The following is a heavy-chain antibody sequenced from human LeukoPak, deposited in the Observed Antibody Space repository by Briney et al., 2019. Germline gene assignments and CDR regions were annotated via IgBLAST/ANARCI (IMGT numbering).Heavy chain of an antibody. CDR3: ARVGYSGWNLEY. J-gene: IGHJ4*02. D-gene: IGHD5-12*01. Sequence: PGGSLRLSCAASGFTFRSYWMSWVRQASGKGLEWVANINRDGSVKYYVDSVKGRFTISRDNAKNSLYVEMNSLRDEDTAVYYCARVGYSGWNLEYWGQGTLVTVSS. V-gene: IGHV3-7*01. CDR1: GFTFRSYW. CDR2: INRDGSVK.